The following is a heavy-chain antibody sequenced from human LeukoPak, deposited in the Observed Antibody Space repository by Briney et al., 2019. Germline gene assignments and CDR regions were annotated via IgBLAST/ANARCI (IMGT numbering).Heavy chain of an antibody. CDR2: ITSTDGRT. J-gene: IGHJ4*02. D-gene: IGHD6-13*01. CDR1: GFTFSSTT. V-gene: IGHV3-23*01. Sequence: PGGSLRLPCVASGFTFSSTTMGWVRQAPGRGLEWVSSITSTDGRTYHADSVRGRFTISRDNSKNTVYLQLNSLRAGDTAIYYCTKDRRGPAAGTWYFDSWGQGTLVTVSS. CDR3: TKDRRGPAAGTWYFDS.